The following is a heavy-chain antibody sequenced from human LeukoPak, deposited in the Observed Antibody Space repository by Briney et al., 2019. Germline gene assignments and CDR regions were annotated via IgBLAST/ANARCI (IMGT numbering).Heavy chain of an antibody. CDR1: GFTFSSYA. D-gene: IGHD2-2*02. V-gene: IGHV3-23*01. Sequence: PGGSLRLSCAASGFTFSSYAMSWVRQAPGKGLEWVSAISGSGGSTYYADSVKGRFTISRDNSKHTLYLQMNSLRAEDTAVYYCALVPAAIREYYFDYWGQGTLVTVSS. CDR2: ISGSGGST. J-gene: IGHJ4*02. CDR3: ALVPAAIREYYFDY.